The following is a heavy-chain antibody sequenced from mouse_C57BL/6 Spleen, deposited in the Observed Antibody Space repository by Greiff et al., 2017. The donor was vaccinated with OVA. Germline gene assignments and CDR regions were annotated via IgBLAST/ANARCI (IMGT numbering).Heavy chain of an antibody. CDR3: AKPAYYSNYCDY. CDR1: GYTFTSYW. J-gene: IGHJ2*01. V-gene: IGHV1-55*01. Sequence: QVQLQQPGAELVKPGASVKMSCKASGYTFTSYWITWVKQRPGQGLEWIGDIYPGSGSTNYNEKFKSKATLTVDTSSGTAYMQLSSLTSEDSAVYYGAKPAYYSNYCDYWGQGTTLTVSS. CDR2: IYPGSGST. D-gene: IGHD2-5*01.